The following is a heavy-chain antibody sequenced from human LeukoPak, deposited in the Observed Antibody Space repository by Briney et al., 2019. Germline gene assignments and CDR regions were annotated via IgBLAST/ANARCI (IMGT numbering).Heavy chain of an antibody. CDR3: ARERGYSYGYGDY. J-gene: IGHJ4*02. D-gene: IGHD5-18*01. CDR1: GFTFSSYN. V-gene: IGHV3-21*01. Sequence: PGGSLRLSCAASGFTFSSYNMNWVRQAPGKGLEWVSSISSSSSYIYYAGSVKGRFTISRDNAKNSLYLQMNSLRAEDTAVYYCARERGYSYGYGDYWGQGTLVTVSS. CDR2: ISSSSSYI.